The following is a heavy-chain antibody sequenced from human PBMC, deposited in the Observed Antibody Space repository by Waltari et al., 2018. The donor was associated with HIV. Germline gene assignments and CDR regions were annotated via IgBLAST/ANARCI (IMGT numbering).Heavy chain of an antibody. J-gene: IGHJ4*02. D-gene: IGHD4-17*01. V-gene: IGHV6-1*02. CDR2: TYYTSKWNY. Sequence: QVQLRQSGSGLLTPSQTLSPTCAISGDSASEGNVHWHWIRQSPSRGLEWLGRTYYTSKWNYDYAISLKSRMTMNADTSRNQVSLQVSAVTPEDTAVYFCARQRDYKLTYWGQGILVTVSS. CDR3: ARQRDYKLTY. CDR1: GDSASEGNVH.